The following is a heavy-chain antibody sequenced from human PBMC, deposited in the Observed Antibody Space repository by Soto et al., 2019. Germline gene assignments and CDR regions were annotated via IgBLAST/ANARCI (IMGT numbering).Heavy chain of an antibody. J-gene: IGHJ6*03. CDR1: GYTFTSYY. V-gene: IGHV1-2*04. Sequence: ASVKVSCKASGYTFTSYYMHWVRQAPGQGLEWMGWINPNSGGTNYAQKFQGWVTMTRDTSISTAYMELSRLRSDDTAVYYCARGKAARPDSYYYYYMDVWGKGTTVTVSS. CDR3: ARGKAARPDSYYYYYMDV. CDR2: INPNSGGT. D-gene: IGHD6-6*01.